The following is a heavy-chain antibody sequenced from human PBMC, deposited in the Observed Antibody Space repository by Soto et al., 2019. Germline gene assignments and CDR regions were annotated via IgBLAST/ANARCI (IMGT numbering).Heavy chain of an antibody. CDR2: INPNSGGT. D-gene: IGHD5-12*01. CDR3: ARGVAYYSGYDFVYWFDP. J-gene: IGHJ5*02. Sequence: ASVKVSCKASGYTFTGYYMHWVRQAPGQGLEWMGWINPNSGGTNYAQKFQGWVTMTRDTSISTAYMELSRLRSDDTAVYYCARGVAYYSGYDFVYWFDPWGQGTLVTVSS. V-gene: IGHV1-2*04. CDR1: GYTFTGYY.